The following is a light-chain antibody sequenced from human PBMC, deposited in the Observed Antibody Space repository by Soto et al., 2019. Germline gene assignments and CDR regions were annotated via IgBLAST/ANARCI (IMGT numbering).Light chain of an antibody. J-gene: IGKJ1*01. Sequence: EIVLTQSPATLSLSPGERATLSCGASQSVGNNLAWYRQKPGQAPRLLIYGASSRATGIPDRFSGSESGTDFTLTISRLEPEDFAVYYCQQYGSSPPWTFGQGTKVDIK. CDR1: QSVGNN. V-gene: IGKV3-20*01. CDR2: GAS. CDR3: QQYGSSPPWT.